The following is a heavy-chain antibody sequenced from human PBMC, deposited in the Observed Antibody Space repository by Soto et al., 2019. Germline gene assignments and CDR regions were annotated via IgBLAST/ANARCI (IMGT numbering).Heavy chain of an antibody. CDR3: ARITGTKVDY. V-gene: IGHV1-69*02. CDR2: IIPILGIA. CDR1: GGTFSSYP. D-gene: IGHD1-20*01. J-gene: IGHJ4*02. Sequence: QVPLVQSGAEVKKPGSSVKVSCKASGGTFSSYPISWVRQAPGQGLEWMGRIIPILGIANYAQKFQGRVTITADKSTSTAYMELSSLRSEDTAVYYCARITGTKVDYWGQGTLVTVSS.